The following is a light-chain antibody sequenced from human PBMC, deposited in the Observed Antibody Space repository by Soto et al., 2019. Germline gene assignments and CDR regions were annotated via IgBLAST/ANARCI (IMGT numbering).Light chain of an antibody. CDR1: QTITTW. Sequence: IQMTQSPSTLSASVGDRVTITCLASQTITTWLAWYQQKPGKAPKLLIYDASTLESGVPSRFSGSGFGTEFSLTISSLQPDDFASYYCQQYNTLSGTFGQGTKVDIK. J-gene: IGKJ1*01. CDR2: DAS. V-gene: IGKV1-5*01. CDR3: QQYNTLSGT.